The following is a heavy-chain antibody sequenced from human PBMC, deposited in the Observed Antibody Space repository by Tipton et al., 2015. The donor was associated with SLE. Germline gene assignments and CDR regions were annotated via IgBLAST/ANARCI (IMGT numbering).Heavy chain of an antibody. CDR1: GGSITSGSYY. J-gene: IGHJ4*02. CDR2: IYSSGST. V-gene: IGHV4-61*02. D-gene: IGHD1-26*01. Sequence: LRLSCTVSGGSITSGSYYWSWIRQPAGQGLEWIGRIYSSGSTIYNPSLKSRLTLSLDMSNNQFSPRVRSVTAADTAVYYCARGGGSYYDYWGQGRLVTVSS. CDR3: ARGGGSYYDY.